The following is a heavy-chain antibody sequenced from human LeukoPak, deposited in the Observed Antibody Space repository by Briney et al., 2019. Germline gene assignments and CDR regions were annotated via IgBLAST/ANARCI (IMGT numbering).Heavy chain of an antibody. D-gene: IGHD2/OR15-2a*01. CDR3: ARELKVGNTGYYLDY. Sequence: SETLSLTCTVSGDSISKYYWSWIRQRPGKGLEWIGYIYYSGSTDYNPSLKSRVTMSVDTSKNQFFLKLTSVTAADTALYYCARELKVGNTGYYLDYLGQGTLVTVSP. CDR1: GDSISKYY. V-gene: IGHV4-59*01. J-gene: IGHJ4*02. CDR2: IYYSGST.